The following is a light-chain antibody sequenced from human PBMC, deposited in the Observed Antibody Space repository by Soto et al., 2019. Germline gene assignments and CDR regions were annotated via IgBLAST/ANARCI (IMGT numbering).Light chain of an antibody. CDR2: DAS. CDR3: QQHSNWPPIT. CDR1: QSVSSY. Sequence: EIVLTQSPATLSLSPGERATLSCRASQSVSSYLAWYQQKPGQAPRLLIYDASNRATGIPARFSGSGSGTDFTLTISILEPEDFAVYYCQQHSNWPPITFGQGTRLEIK. V-gene: IGKV3-11*01. J-gene: IGKJ5*01.